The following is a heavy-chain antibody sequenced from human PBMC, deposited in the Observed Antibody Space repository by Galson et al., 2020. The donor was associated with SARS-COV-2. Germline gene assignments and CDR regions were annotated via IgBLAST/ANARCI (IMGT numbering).Heavy chain of an antibody. Sequence: SETLSLTCAVYGASFSDNPWTWIRQPPGKGLEWIGQINNRGSTDSNPSLKSRVTMSVDKSKNQFSLKLSSVTAADTGIYYCAKGAPGYWGQGTLVTVSS. J-gene: IGHJ4*02. V-gene: IGHV4-34*01. CDR2: INNRGST. CDR3: AKGAPGY. CDR1: GASFSDNP.